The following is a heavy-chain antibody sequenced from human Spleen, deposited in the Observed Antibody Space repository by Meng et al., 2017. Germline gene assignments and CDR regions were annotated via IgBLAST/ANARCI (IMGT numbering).Heavy chain of an antibody. CDR1: GESFNNYA. Sequence: SETLSLTCTVSGESFNNYAWNWIRQPAGKGLQLIGRIYTSGSTNYNPSLKSRVTMSVDTSKNQFSLRLSSVTAADTAIYYCARGRGRANALFDYWGQGKLVTVSS. V-gene: IGHV4-4*07. CDR3: ARGRGRANALFDY. CDR2: IYTSGST. J-gene: IGHJ4*02.